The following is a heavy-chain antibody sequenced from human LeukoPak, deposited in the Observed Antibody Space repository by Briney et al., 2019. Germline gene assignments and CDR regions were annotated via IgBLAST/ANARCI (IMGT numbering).Heavy chain of an antibody. CDR3: ARATGGGATDPPGFDY. D-gene: IGHD1-26*01. V-gene: IGHV4-61*08. J-gene: IGHJ4*02. CDR2: IYYSGST. CDR1: GGSVNSGGYS. Sequence: PSETLSLTCTVSGGSVNSGGYSWSWIRQPPGKGLEWIGYIYYSGSTNYNPSLKSRVTISVDTSKNQFSLKLSSVTAADTAVYYCARATGGGATDPPGFDYWGQGTLVTVSS.